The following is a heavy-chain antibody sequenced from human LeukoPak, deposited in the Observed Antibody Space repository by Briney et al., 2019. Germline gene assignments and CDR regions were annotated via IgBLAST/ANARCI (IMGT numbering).Heavy chain of an antibody. CDR3: ATEGGSGSYYGDDAFDM. CDR2: VKSKADDGTT. J-gene: IGHJ3*02. Sequence: GGSLRLSCEASGFSFTNTWMSWVRQAPGKGLEWVGRVKSKADDGTTDYAAPVRGRFTISRDDSKNTLSLQMNSLKTEDTAVYHCATEGGSGSYYGDDAFDMWGQGTMVTVSS. D-gene: IGHD3-10*01. CDR1: GFSFTNTW. V-gene: IGHV3-15*01.